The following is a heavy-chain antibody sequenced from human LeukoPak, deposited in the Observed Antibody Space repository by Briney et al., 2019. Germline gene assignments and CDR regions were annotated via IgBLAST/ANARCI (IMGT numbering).Heavy chain of an antibody. J-gene: IGHJ4*02. CDR2: INPNSGGT. Sequence: ASVKVSCKASGYTFTGHYMHWVRQAPGQGLEWMGWINPNSGGTNYAQKFQGRVTMTRDTSISTAYMELSRLRSDDTAVYYCARGLYYYDSSGYPRWGQGTLVTVSS. CDR1: GYTFTGHY. D-gene: IGHD3-22*01. CDR3: ARGLYYYDSSGYPR. V-gene: IGHV1-2*02.